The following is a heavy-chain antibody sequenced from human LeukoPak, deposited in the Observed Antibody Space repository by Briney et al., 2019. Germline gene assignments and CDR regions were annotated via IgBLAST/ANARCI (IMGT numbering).Heavy chain of an antibody. J-gene: IGHJ4*02. D-gene: IGHD1-26*01. CDR1: GFAFSTYS. Sequence: GGSLRLSCAASGFAFSTYSMNWVRQAPGNGLEWVSSISSSAATIHYADSVKGRFTISRDNAKNSLYLQMNSLRDEDTAVYYCADSGSYNGLFDYWGQGTLVTVSS. CDR2: ISSSAATI. V-gene: IGHV3-48*02. CDR3: ADSGSYNGLFDY.